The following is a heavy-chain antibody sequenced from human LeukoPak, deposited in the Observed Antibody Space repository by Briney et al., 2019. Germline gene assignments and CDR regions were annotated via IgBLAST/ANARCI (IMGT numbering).Heavy chain of an antibody. Sequence: GASVKVSCKASGGTFISYAISWVRQAPGQGLEWMGGIIPIFGTANYAQKFQGRVTITADESTSTAYMELSSLRSEDTAVYYCAREAADSSGYYHPGGWGQGTLVTVSS. D-gene: IGHD3-22*01. CDR3: AREAADSSGYYHPGG. V-gene: IGHV1-69*13. CDR1: GGTFISYA. J-gene: IGHJ4*02. CDR2: IIPIFGTA.